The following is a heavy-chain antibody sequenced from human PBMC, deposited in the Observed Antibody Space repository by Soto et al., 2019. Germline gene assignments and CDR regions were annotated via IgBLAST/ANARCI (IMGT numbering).Heavy chain of an antibody. J-gene: IGHJ4*02. CDR2: ILYSGST. CDR3: ARLGSSGWYQGSDFDY. D-gene: IGHD6-19*01. CDR1: GGSITRNNHY. Sequence: QLQLQESGPGLVKPSETLSLTCIVSGGSITRNNHYWGCIRQSPGKGLEWIGSILYSGSTNYNPSLKSRVTLSVETSKNQFSLKMSSVTAADTALYYCARLGSSGWYQGSDFDYWGQGTLVTVSS. V-gene: IGHV4-39*01.